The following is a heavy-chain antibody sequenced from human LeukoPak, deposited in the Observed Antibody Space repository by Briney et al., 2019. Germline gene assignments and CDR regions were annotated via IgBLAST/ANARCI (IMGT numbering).Heavy chain of an antibody. CDR3: AREVGDDYYGSGSYYNHY. D-gene: IGHD3-10*01. Sequence: SETLSLTCTVSGGSISCSSYYWGWIRQPPGKGLEWIGSIYYSGSTYYNPSLKSRVTISVDTSKNQFSLKLSSVTAADTAVYYCAREVGDDYYGSGSYYNHYWGQGTLVTVSS. J-gene: IGHJ4*02. V-gene: IGHV4-39*02. CDR1: GGSISCSSYY. CDR2: IYYSGST.